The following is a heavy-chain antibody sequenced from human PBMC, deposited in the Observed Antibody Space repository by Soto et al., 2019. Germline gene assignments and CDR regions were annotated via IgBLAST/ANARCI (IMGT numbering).Heavy chain of an antibody. CDR1: GDSVSSNSAA. V-gene: IGHV6-1*01. CDR3: SRGYSCSSKPGYYYFGMDV. J-gene: IGHJ6*02. CDR2: TYYRSKWYN. D-gene: IGHD6-6*01. Sequence: PSQTLSLTCAISGDSVSSNSAAWNWIRQSPSRGLEWLGRTYYRSKWYNDYAVSVKSRITINPDTSKNQFSLQLNSVTPDDTAVYNCSRGYSCSSKPGYYYFGMDVWGQGTTVTVSS.